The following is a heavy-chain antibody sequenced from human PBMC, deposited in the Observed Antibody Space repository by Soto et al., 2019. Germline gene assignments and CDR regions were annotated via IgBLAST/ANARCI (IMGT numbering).Heavy chain of an antibody. V-gene: IGHV3-66*01. CDR3: ASIVATIWDYYFDY. Sequence: EVQLVESGGGLVQPGGSLRLSCAASGFTVSSHYMSWVRQAPGKGLEWVSVIYSGGSTYYADSVKGRFTISRDNSKNTLYLQMNSLRAEDTAVYYCASIVATIWDYYFDYWGQGTLVTVSS. CDR1: GFTVSSHY. CDR2: IYSGGST. D-gene: IGHD5-12*01. J-gene: IGHJ4*02.